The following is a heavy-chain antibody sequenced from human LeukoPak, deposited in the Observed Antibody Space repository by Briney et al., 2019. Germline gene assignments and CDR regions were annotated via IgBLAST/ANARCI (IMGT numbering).Heavy chain of an antibody. CDR1: GFTFSSYS. V-gene: IGHV3-23*01. CDR2: ISGSGGTT. D-gene: IGHD3-10*01. CDR3: AKDRRAGSYDY. Sequence: GALRLSCAASGFTFSSYSMNWVRQAPGKGLEWVSSISGSGGTTYSADSVKGRFTISRDNSKNTLYLQMNSLRAEDTAVYYCAKDRRAGSYDYWGQGTLVTVSS. J-gene: IGHJ4*02.